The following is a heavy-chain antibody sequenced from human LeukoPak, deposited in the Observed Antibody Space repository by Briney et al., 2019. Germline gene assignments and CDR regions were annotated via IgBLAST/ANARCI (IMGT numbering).Heavy chain of an antibody. D-gene: IGHD4-17*01. Sequence: SETLSLTCTVSGASISSSNYYWGWIRQPPGKGLEWIGSIYYSGSTSYNPSLQSRVTISVDTAKNQFSLKLSSVTAADTAVYYCARARVTMDWLDPWGKGTLVTVSS. CDR1: GASISSSNYY. V-gene: IGHV4-39*01. CDR3: ARARVTMDWLDP. CDR2: IYYSGST. J-gene: IGHJ5*02.